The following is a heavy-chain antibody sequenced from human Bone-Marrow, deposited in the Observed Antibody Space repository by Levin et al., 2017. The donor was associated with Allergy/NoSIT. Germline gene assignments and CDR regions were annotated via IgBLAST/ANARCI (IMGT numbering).Heavy chain of an antibody. Sequence: TSSETLSLTCTVSGGSISSSIYYWGWIRQPPGKGLEWIGIIYYSGSTYYNPSLKSRVTISVDTSTHQFSLNLSSVTAAGTAVYYCARHHSLPVRVWVGYFDLWGRGTLVTVSS. V-gene: IGHV4-39*01. CDR3: ARHHSLPVRVWVGYFDL. J-gene: IGHJ2*01. CDR1: GGSISSSIYY. CDR2: IYYSGST. D-gene: IGHD5/OR15-5a*01.